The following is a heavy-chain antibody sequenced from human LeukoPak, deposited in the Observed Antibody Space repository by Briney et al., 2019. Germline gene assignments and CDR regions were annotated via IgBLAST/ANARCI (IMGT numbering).Heavy chain of an antibody. CDR1: GLTFSTSA. CDR3: AREVSDYLRGYFDY. J-gene: IGHJ4*02. D-gene: IGHD4-17*01. CDR2: ISSSGSSI. V-gene: IGHV3-48*03. Sequence: PGGSLRLSCGASGLTFSTSAMSWVRQAPGKGLEWVSYISSSGSSIYYADSVKGRFTISRDNAKNSLYLQMNSLRAEDTAIYYCAREVSDYLRGYFDYWGQGTLVTVSS.